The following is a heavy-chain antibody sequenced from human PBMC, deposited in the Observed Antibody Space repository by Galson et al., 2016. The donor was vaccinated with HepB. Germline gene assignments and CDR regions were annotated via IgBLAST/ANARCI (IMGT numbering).Heavy chain of an antibody. J-gene: IGHJ4*02. V-gene: IGHV4-59*01. D-gene: IGHD2-15*01. CDR3: SREWSSFEF. Sequence: ETLSLTCTVAGGSINNYYWHWIRQPPGKGLEWVGFVGYNGDTRYNPSLRGRITISLATPKNQFSLKLNSLTSADTAVYYCSREWSSFEFWGQGILVTVSS. CDR1: GGSINNYY. CDR2: VGYNGDT.